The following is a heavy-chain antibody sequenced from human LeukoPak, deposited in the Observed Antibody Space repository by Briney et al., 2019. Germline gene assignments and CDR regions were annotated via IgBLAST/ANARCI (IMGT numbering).Heavy chain of an antibody. V-gene: IGHV4-39*07. CDR3: ASSPKYQLPYYFDY. CDR1: GGSISSSSYY. CDR2: IYYSGST. Sequence: SETLSLTCTVSGGSISSSSYYWGWIRQPPGKGLEWIGSIYYSGSTYYNPSLKSRVTISVDTSKNQFSLKLSSVTAADTAVYYCASSPKYQLPYYFDYWGQGTLVTVSS. J-gene: IGHJ4*02. D-gene: IGHD2-2*01.